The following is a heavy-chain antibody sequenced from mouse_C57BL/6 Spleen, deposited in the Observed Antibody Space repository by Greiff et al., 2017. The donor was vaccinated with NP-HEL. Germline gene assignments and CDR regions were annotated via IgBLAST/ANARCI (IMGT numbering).Heavy chain of an antibody. CDR1: GYAFSSSW. D-gene: IGHD1-1*01. V-gene: IGHV1-82*01. J-gene: IGHJ1*03. CDR2: IYPGDGDT. CDR3: EPKYYGGGDWYFDV. Sequence: QVQLQQSGPELVKPGASVKISCKASGYAFSSSWMNWVKQRPGKGLEWIGRIYPGDGDTTYNGKFKGKATLTADKSSSTAYMQLSSLTSADSAVYFCEPKYYGGGDWYFDVWGTGTTVTVSS.